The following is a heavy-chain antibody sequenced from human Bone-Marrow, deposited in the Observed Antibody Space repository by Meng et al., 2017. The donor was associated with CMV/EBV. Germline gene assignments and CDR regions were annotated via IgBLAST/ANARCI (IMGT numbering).Heavy chain of an antibody. CDR3: ARAGGYSYGYYYYYGMDV. CDR1: GGSISSYY. J-gene: IGHJ6*02. V-gene: IGHV4-59*01. CDR2: IYYSGST. Sequence: GSLSLTCTVSGGSISSYYWSWIRQPPGKGLEWIGYIYYSGSTNYNPSLKSRVTISVDTSKNQFSLKLSSVTAADTAVYYCARAGGYSYGYYYYYGMDVWGQGTTVTVSS. D-gene: IGHD5-18*01.